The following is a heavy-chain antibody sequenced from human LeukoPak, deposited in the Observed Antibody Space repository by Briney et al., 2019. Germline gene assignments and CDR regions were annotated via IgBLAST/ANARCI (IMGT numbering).Heavy chain of an antibody. D-gene: IGHD3-3*01. Sequence: ASVKVSCKASGYTFTSYGISWVRQAPGQGLEWMGWISAYNGNTNYAQKLQGRVTMTTDTSTSTAYMELRSLRSDDTAVYYCARVEHYDFWSGYMYYFGYWGQGTLVTVSS. CDR1: GYTFTSYG. J-gene: IGHJ4*02. V-gene: IGHV1-18*01. CDR3: ARVEHYDFWSGYMYYFGY. CDR2: ISAYNGNT.